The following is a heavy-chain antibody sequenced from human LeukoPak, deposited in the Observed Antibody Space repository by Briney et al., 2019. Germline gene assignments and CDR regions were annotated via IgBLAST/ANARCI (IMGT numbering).Heavy chain of an antibody. CDR2: TYYRSKWYN. Sequence: SQTLSLTCAISGDSVSSNSAAWYWIRLSPSRGLEWLGRTYYRSKWYNDSALSAKSRITINPDTSKNQFSLQLDSVTPEDTAMYYCARGINRVLDYWGQGTLVTVSS. CDR3: ARGINRVLDY. CDR1: GDSVSSNSAA. D-gene: IGHD3-10*01. J-gene: IGHJ4*02. V-gene: IGHV6-1*01.